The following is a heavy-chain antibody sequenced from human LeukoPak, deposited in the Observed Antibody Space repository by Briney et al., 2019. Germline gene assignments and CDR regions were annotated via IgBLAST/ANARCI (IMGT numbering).Heavy chain of an antibody. Sequence: SETLSLTCTVSGGSISSYYWSWIRQPAGKGLEWIGRIYSSGSTIYNPSLKSRVTMSVDTSKNQFSLKLSSVTAADTAVYYCARGRYESTRLSAYSYYYMDVWGKGTTVTVSS. D-gene: IGHD1-14*01. J-gene: IGHJ6*03. V-gene: IGHV4-4*07. CDR3: ARGRYESTRLSAYSYYYMDV. CDR2: IYSSGST. CDR1: GGSISSYY.